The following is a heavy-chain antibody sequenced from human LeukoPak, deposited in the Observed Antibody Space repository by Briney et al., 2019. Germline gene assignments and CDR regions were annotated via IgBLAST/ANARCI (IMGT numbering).Heavy chain of an antibody. D-gene: IGHD3-16*02. Sequence: ASVKVSCKASGYTFTSYGISWVRQAPGQGLEWMGRISAYNGNTNYAQKLQGRVTMTTDTSTSTAYMELRSLRSDDTAVYYCARDKPSYDYVWGSYRPRGSFFDYWGQGTLVTVSS. CDR3: ARDKPSYDYVWGSYRPRGSFFDY. V-gene: IGHV1-18*01. J-gene: IGHJ4*02. CDR1: GYTFTSYG. CDR2: ISAYNGNT.